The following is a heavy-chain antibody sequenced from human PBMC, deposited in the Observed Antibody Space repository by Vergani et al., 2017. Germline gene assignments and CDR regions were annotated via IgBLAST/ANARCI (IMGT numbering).Heavy chain of an antibody. CDR2: IYYSGST. CDR3: ARDTTGALDY. J-gene: IGHJ4*02. V-gene: IGHV4-61*10. D-gene: IGHD1-1*01. Sequence: QVQLQESGPGLVKPSETLSLTCTVSGGSVSSGSYYWSWIRQPAGKGLEWIGYIYYSGSTNYNPSLKSRGTISVDTSKNQFSLKLSSVTAADTAVYYCARDTTGALDYWGQGTLVTVSS. CDR1: GGSVSSGSYY.